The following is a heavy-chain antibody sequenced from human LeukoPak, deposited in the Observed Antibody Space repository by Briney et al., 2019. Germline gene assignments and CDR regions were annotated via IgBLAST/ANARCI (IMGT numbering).Heavy chain of an antibody. Sequence: GGSLRLSCSASGFAFRNYGMAWVRQAPGNGLDGVSAVNANGDVTFYEDSVKGRFTMSRDNSKNTLYLQMNSLRAEDTAVYYGAKEKGDGLPFDYWGQGTLITVSS. CDR2: VNANGDVT. J-gene: IGHJ4*02. V-gene: IGHV3-23*01. D-gene: IGHD5-24*01. CDR1: GFAFRNYG. CDR3: AKEKGDGLPFDY.